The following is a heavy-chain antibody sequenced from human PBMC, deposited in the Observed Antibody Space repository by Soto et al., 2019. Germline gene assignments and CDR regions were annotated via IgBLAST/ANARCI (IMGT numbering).Heavy chain of an antibody. D-gene: IGHD2-15*01. CDR3: ARGMTPLGAPAWYYFDS. Sequence: SETLSLTCTVSGASITGSSYWSWIRQPAGKGLEWIGRFSLSGTTNYNPSLRGRVTMSADVSKNQFSLRLTSVTAAGTALYYCARGMTPLGAPAWYYFDSWGQGTLVTVSS. J-gene: IGHJ4*02. CDR1: GASITGSSY. CDR2: FSLSGTT. V-gene: IGHV4-4*07.